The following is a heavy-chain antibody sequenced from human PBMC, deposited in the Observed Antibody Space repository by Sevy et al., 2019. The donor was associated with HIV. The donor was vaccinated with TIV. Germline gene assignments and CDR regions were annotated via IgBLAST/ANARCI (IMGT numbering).Heavy chain of an antibody. Sequence: GESLKISCAASGFTVSSDYMTWVRQAPGKGLEWVSVIYSGGTTYYADSVKGRFTISRDNTKNTVYLQMNSMRAEDTAVYYCARESSSTWQAGYYGMAVWGQGTMVTVSS. J-gene: IGHJ6*02. CDR2: IYSGGTT. CDR1: GFTVSSDY. V-gene: IGHV3-66*01. CDR3: ARESSSTWQAGYYGMAV. D-gene: IGHD6-13*01.